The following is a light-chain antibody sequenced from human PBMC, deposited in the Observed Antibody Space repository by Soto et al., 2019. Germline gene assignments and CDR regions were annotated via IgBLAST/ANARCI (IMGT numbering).Light chain of an antibody. CDR1: SSNIGAGYD. V-gene: IGLV1-40*01. CDR2: ANN. Sequence: QSALTQPPSMSGAPGQRVTISCTGSSSNIGAGYDVHWYQQLPGTAPKLLISANNNRPSGVPDRFSGSKSGTSASLAITGLQAEDEADYYCQSFDSSLRIRIFGGGTKLTVL. J-gene: IGLJ2*01. CDR3: QSFDSSLRIRI.